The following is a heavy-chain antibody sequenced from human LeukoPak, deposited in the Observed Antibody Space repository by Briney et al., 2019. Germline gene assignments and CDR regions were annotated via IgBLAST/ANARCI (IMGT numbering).Heavy chain of an antibody. V-gene: IGHV4-39*07. Sequence: PSETLSVTCTVSRGSLISSSYYWGWTRQPPGKGLEWLGSIYYSGSTYYNPSLKSRVTISVDTSKNQFSLKLSTVTAADTAVYYCARDLRRDGYNPFDYWGQGTLVTVSS. J-gene: IGHJ4*02. CDR2: IYYSGST. D-gene: IGHD5-24*01. CDR3: ARDLRRDGYNPFDY. CDR1: RGSLISSSYY.